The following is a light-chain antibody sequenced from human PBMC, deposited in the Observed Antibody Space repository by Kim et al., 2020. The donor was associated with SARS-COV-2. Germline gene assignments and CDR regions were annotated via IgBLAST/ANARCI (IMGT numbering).Light chain of an antibody. J-gene: IGLJ2*01. CDR2: EVT. Sequence: QSALTQPASVSGSPGQSITISCTGTSSDVGSYNFVSWYQQHPGKAPKLMIYEVTKRSSGVSNRFSGSKSGNTASLTISGLQAEDEADYYCCSYAGSTTLVFGGGTQLTVL. CDR1: SSDVGSYNF. V-gene: IGLV2-23*02. CDR3: CSYAGSTTLV.